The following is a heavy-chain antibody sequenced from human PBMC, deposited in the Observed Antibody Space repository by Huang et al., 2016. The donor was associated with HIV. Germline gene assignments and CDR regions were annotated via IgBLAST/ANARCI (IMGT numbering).Heavy chain of an antibody. J-gene: IGHJ4*02. CDR1: EYTLTELS. V-gene: IGHV1-24*01. D-gene: IGHD3-9*01. Sequence: QVQLVQSRAEVKKPGASVKVSCKVSEYTLTELSLHWVRQPRGKGLEWMGGVDPEIGETIYEQKFQGRVTMTEDTSTETAFMELSGLRPEDTAVYYCATGFDVFFDFWGQGTLVTVSS. CDR3: ATGFDVFFDF. CDR2: VDPEIGET.